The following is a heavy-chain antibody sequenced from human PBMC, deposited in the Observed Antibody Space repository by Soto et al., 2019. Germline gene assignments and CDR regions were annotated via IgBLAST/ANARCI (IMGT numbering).Heavy chain of an antibody. J-gene: IGHJ4*02. CDR2: ISAYNGNT. D-gene: IGHD3-3*01. CDR1: GYTFTSYG. CDR3: ARDLRPYYDFWSCYYGRDYFDY. Sequence: VKVSCKASGYTFTSYGISWVRQAPGQGLEWMGWISAYNGNTNYAQKLQGRVTMTTDTSTSTAYMELRSLRSDDTAVYYCARDLRPYYDFWSCYYGRDYFDYCGQGTLDTGS. V-gene: IGHV1-18*01.